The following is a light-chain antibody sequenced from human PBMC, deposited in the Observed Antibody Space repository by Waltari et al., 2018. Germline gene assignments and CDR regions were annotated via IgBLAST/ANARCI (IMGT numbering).Light chain of an antibody. CDR2: DVR. V-gene: IGLV2-14*03. J-gene: IGLJ2*01. Sequence: QSALTQPASVSGSSGQSITLSCTGSSSDVGRYAYVSWYQRLPGKAPRLIIFDVRVRPSGVSNRFSGSKSGNPASLTISGLQAEDEADYYCASYTYSSKVVFGGGTKVTV. CDR1: SSDVGRYAY. CDR3: ASYTYSSKVV.